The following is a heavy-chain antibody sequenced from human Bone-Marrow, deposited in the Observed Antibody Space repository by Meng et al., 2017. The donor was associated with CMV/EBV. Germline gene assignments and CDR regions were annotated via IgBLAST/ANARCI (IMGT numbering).Heavy chain of an antibody. CDR2: ISAYNGNT. D-gene: IGHD3-3*01. V-gene: IGHV1-18*04. CDR3: ARGATFITIFGVVGGMDV. Sequence: ASVKVSCKASGYTFTGYYMHWVRQAPGQGLEWMGWISAYNGNTNYAQKLQGRVTMTTDTSTSTAYMELRSLRSDDTAVYYCARGATFITIFGVVGGMDVWGQGTTVTVSS. CDR1: GYTFTGYY. J-gene: IGHJ6*01.